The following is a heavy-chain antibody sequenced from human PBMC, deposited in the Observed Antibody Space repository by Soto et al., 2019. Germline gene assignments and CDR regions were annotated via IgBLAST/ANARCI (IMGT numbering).Heavy chain of an antibody. D-gene: IGHD2-15*01. V-gene: IGHV4-31*03. CDR3: AREFGGYKNSYYYAVDV. CDR1: GGTISVGGNY. Sequence: QVQLEESGPGLVKPSETLSLTCTVSGGTISVGGNYWTWIRQHPGKGLEWIGNIYHSGNTHYNPSLKSRLTISLVTSKNQFSLRLNSVTAADTAVYYCAREFGGYKNSYYYAVDVWGQGTAVTVSS. CDR2: IYHSGNT. J-gene: IGHJ6*02.